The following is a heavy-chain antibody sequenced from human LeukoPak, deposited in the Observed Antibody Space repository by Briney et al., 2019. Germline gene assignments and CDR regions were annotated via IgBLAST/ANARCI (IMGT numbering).Heavy chain of an antibody. CDR3: AREAPTTVTLGY. V-gene: IGHV3-66*01. J-gene: IGHJ4*02. CDR1: VFTLSINY. Sequence: GGSLRLSCAASVFTLSINYMSWVPHAPGKGLEWVSVIYSGGSTYYADSVKGRFTISRDNSKNTLYRQMNSPRAEDTAVYYCAREAPTTVTLGYSGEGTLVTVSS. CDR2: IYSGGST. D-gene: IGHD4-17*01.